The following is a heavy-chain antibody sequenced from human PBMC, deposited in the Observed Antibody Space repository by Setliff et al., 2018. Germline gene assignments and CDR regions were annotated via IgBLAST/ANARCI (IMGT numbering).Heavy chain of an antibody. V-gene: IGHV4-39*01. CDR2: TYSSGST. J-gene: IGHJ4*02. CDR1: GGPINSDRYY. Sequence: KTSETLSLTCTVSGGPINSDRYYWGWIRQPPGKGLEWIGSTYSSGSTYYNPSLKSRVTISVDTSQNQFSLKLSSVTAADTAAYYCASHPRVTIFGVVAFDYWGQGILVTVSS. CDR3: ASHPRVTIFGVVAFDY. D-gene: IGHD3-3*01.